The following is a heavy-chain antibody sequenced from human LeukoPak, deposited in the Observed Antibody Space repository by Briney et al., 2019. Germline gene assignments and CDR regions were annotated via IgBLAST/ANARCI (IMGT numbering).Heavy chain of an antibody. CDR1: GFTFSSFA. J-gene: IGHJ4*02. CDR3: ARDSKDLDF. V-gene: IGHV3-23*01. CDR2: IGSSGDST. Sequence: GGSLRLSCAPSGFTFSSFAMNWVRQAPAKGLEWVSTIGSSGDSTYYADPVRGRFTISRDNSKNTMHLQMNNLRAEDTAFYYCARDSKDLDFWGQGTLVTVSS.